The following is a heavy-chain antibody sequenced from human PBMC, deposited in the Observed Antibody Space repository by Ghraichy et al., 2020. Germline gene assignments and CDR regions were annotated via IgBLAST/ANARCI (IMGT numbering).Heavy chain of an antibody. Sequence: SQTLSLTCVVSGASIGSSTWWGWVRQPPGRGLEWIVEIHHSGSTSYNPSLRSRGTISLDKSKNQFSLQLTSVTATDTAVYYCARVVYTSGNPHLDYWGQGTLVTVSS. D-gene: IGHD6-19*01. J-gene: IGHJ4*01. V-gene: IGHV4-4*02. CDR1: GASIGSSTW. CDR3: ARVVYTSGNPHLDY. CDR2: IHHSGST.